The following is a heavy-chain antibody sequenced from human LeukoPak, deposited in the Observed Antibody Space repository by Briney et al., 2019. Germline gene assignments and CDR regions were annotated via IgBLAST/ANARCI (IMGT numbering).Heavy chain of an antibody. CDR1: GYTFTRYL. CDR2: IIPSGGST. J-gene: IGHJ5*02. D-gene: IGHD1-1*01. V-gene: IGHV1-46*01. CDR3: ARDLDNKQSNNWSDP. Sequence: GAPVKVSCTASGYTFTRYLMHWVRQAGGQELEGMGIIIPSGGSTSYQKKLQGRVTMTRDMSTSPVYIELSSLRSEDPAVYYCARDLDNKQSNNWSDPSGQGTLVTASS.